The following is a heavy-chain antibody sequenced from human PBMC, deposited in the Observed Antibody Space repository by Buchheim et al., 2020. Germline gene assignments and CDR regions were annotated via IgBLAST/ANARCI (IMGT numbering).Heavy chain of an antibody. D-gene: IGHD6-6*01. CDR1: GFTFSSHA. J-gene: IGHJ6*02. CDR3: ANCIAARRRYYYYGMDV. CDR2: ISGSGGST. Sequence: EVQLLESGGGLVQPGGSLRLSCAASGFTFSSHAMSWVRQAPGKGLEWVSAISGSGGSTYYADSVKGRFTISRDNSKNTLYLQMNSLRAEDTAVYYCANCIAARRRYYYYGMDVWGQGTT. V-gene: IGHV3-23*01.